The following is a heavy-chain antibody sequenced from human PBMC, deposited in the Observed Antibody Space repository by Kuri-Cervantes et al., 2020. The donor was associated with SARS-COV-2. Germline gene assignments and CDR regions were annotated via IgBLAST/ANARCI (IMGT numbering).Heavy chain of an antibody. CDR3: AQDVQYCTRTSCSHYDYYGMDV. D-gene: IGHD2-2*01. J-gene: IGHJ6*02. V-gene: IGHV3-53*05. Sequence: GSLKISCAASGFTVSSNYMSWVRQAPGKGLEWVSVIYSGGSTYYADSVKGRFTISRDNSNNTLYLQMNSLRPEDTAVYYCAQDVQYCTRTSCSHYDYYGMDVWGQGTTVTVSS. CDR1: GFTVSSNY. CDR2: IYSGGST.